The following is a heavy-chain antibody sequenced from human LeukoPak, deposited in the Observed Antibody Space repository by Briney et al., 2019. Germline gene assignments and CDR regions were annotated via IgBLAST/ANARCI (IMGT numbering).Heavy chain of an antibody. Sequence: SETLSLTCTVSGGSISSSSHYWGWIRQPPGKGLEWIGSIYYSGSTYYNPSLKSRVTISVDTSKNRFSLKLSSVTAADTAVYYCARHENTPIEEYNWFDPWGQGTLVTVSS. CDR1: GGSISSSSHY. J-gene: IGHJ5*02. V-gene: IGHV4-39*01. D-gene: IGHD2-2*02. CDR3: ARHENTPIEEYNWFDP. CDR2: IYYSGST.